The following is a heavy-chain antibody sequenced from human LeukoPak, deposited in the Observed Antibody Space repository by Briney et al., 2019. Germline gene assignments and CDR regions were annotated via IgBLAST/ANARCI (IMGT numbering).Heavy chain of an antibody. Sequence: PSETLSLTCTVSGGPISSGDYYWSWIRQPPGKGLEWIGSIYHSGSTYYNPSLKSRVTISVDTSKNQFSLKLSSVTAADTAVYYCARYPGAVVTPLIDYWGQGTLVTVSS. CDR1: GGPISSGDYY. J-gene: IGHJ4*02. CDR3: ARYPGAVVTPLIDY. CDR2: IYHSGST. V-gene: IGHV4-39*07. D-gene: IGHD4-23*01.